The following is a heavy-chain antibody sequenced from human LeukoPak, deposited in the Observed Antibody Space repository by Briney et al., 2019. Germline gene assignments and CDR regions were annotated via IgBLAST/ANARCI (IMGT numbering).Heavy chain of an antibody. J-gene: IGHJ4*02. CDR3: ARGKRGYSSSWYDY. Sequence: SETLSLTCAVYGGSFSGYYWSWIRQPPGKGLEWIGEINHSGSSNYNPSLKSRVTISVDTSKNQFSLKLSSVTAADTAVYYCARGKRGYSSSWYDYWGQGTLVTVSS. D-gene: IGHD6-13*01. V-gene: IGHV4-34*01. CDR2: INHSGSS. CDR1: GGSFSGYY.